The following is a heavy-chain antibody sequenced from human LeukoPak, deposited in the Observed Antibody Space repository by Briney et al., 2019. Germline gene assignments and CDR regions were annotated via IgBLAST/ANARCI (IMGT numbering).Heavy chain of an antibody. D-gene: IGHD3-10*01. V-gene: IGHV3-48*02. CDR3: TRVDAPVSGVYYRDFQH. CDR2: ISSSSSTI. Sequence: PGGSLRLSCAASGFTFSSYSMNWVRQAPGKGLEWVSYISSSSSTIYYADSVKGRFTISRDNANNSLYLQMNSLRDEDTALYYCTRVDAPVSGVYYRDFQHWGQVTLVTVAS. J-gene: IGHJ1*01. CDR1: GFTFSSYS.